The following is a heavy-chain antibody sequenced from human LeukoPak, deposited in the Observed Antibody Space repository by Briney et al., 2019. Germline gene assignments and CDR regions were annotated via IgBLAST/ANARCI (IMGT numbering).Heavy chain of an antibody. CDR1: GFTFSNNP. CDR3: AKYYRLQVLADALDI. J-gene: IGHJ3*02. CDR2: ISGSGSST. V-gene: IGHV3-23*01. D-gene: IGHD3-10*01. Sequence: PGGSLRLSCAASGFTFSNNPMTWVGQAPGKGLEWVSSISGSGSSTYYADSVKGRFTISRDNSKNTLYLQMNSLRAEDTAVYYCAKYYRLQVLADALDIWGQGTVVTVSS.